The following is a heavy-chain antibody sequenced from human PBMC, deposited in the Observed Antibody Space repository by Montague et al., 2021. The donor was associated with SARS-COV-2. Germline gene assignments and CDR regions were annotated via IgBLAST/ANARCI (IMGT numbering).Heavy chain of an antibody. V-gene: IGHV4-31*03. Sequence: TLSLTCTVSDGSISSGGYYWSWIRQHPGKGLEWIGCIYYSGSTYYNPSLKSRVTISVDTSKNQFSLKLSSVTAADTAVYYCATESLGYCSSTSCYGPHYGMDVWGQGTTVTVSS. CDR3: ATESLGYCSSTSCYGPHYGMDV. CDR1: DGSISSGGYY. J-gene: IGHJ6*02. D-gene: IGHD2-2*01. CDR2: IYYSGST.